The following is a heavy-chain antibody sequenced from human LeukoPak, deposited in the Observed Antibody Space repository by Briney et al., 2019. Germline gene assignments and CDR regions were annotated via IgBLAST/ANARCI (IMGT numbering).Heavy chain of an antibody. J-gene: IGHJ4*02. V-gene: IGHV1-2*04. CDR1: GYTFTGYY. Sequence: GASVKVSCKASGYTFTGYYMHWVRQAPGQGLEWMGWINPNSGGTNYAQKFQGWVTMTRDTSISTAYMELSRLRSDDTAVYYCARGGYCGGDCYDDFDYWGQGTLVTVSS. CDR2: INPNSGGT. D-gene: IGHD2-21*02. CDR3: ARGGYCGGDCYDDFDY.